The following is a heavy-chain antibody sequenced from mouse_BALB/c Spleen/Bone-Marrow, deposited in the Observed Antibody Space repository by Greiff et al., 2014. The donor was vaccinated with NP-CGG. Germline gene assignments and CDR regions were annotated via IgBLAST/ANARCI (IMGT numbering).Heavy chain of an antibody. V-gene: IGHV2-9*02. Sequence: VQVVESGPGLVAPSQSLSITCTVSGFSLTSYGVHWVRQPPGKGLEWLGVIWAGGSTNYNSALMSRLRISKDNSKSQVFLKMNSLQTDDTAMYYCARDYYGSSYFDYWGQGTTLTVSS. CDR2: IWAGGST. CDR1: GFSLTSYG. D-gene: IGHD1-1*01. J-gene: IGHJ2*01. CDR3: ARDYYGSSYFDY.